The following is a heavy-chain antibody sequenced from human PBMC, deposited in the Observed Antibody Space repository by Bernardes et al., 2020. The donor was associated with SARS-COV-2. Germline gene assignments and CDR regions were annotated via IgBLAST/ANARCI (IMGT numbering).Heavy chain of an antibody. J-gene: IGHJ3*01. CDR3: ARAGGGAASIDV. CDR2: IHTTDGRT. D-gene: IGHD2-2*01. V-gene: IGHV1-46*01. Sequence: SVKVPGKTSGFSLSYFYMHWVRQTPGQGLGCLVCIHTTDGRTNYPQKYQDRVTMTSDTSTSSVYMELSSLTSEDTAVYYCARAGGGAASIDVWGQGTLVTVSA. CDR1: GFSLSYFY.